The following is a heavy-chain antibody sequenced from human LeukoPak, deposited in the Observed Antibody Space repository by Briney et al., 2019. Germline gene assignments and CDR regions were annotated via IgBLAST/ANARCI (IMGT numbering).Heavy chain of an antibody. J-gene: IGHJ4*02. CDR2: ITSDGSST. V-gene: IGHV3-74*01. Sequence: PGGSLRLSCAASGFTFSSYWIHWVRQAPGKGLVWVSRITSDGSSTSYADSVKGRFTISRDNAKNTLYLEMNSLRGEDTAVYYCARVFADDDQSKYRYFDYWGQGTLVTVSS. D-gene: IGHD2-2*01. CDR3: ARVFADDDQSKYRYFDY. CDR1: GFTFSSYW.